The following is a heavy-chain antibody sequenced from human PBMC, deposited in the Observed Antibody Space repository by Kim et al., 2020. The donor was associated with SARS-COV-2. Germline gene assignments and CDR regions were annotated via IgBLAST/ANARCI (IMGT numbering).Heavy chain of an antibody. J-gene: IGHJ4*02. Sequence: YDESNKYYAAADGGRFTISRDNSKNTLYLQMNSLRAEDTAVYSCYSSVYWGQGTLVTVSS. V-gene: IGHV3-30-3*01. CDR2: YDESNK. D-gene: IGHD6-19*01. CDR3: YSSVY.